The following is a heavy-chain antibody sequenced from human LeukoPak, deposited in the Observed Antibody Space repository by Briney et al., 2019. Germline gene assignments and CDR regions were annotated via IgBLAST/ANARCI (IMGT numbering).Heavy chain of an antibody. Sequence: GGSLRLSCAASGFTFSSYGMHWVRQAPGKGLEWVAVISYDGSNKYYADSVKGRFTISRDNSKNTLYVQMNSLRAEDTAVYYCAKAGYSSGWRNFDYWGQGTLVTVSS. CDR3: AKAGYSSGWRNFDY. V-gene: IGHV3-30*18. J-gene: IGHJ4*02. CDR1: GFTFSSYG. CDR2: ISYDGSNK. D-gene: IGHD6-19*01.